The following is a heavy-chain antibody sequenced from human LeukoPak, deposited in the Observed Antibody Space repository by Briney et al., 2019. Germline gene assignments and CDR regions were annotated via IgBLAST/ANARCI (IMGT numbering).Heavy chain of an antibody. V-gene: IGHV3-74*03. CDR2: INGDGSYT. Sequence: PGGSLRLSCAASGFAFSSYWMHWVRQVPGKGLVWLSRINGDGSYTKYADSVKGRFTISRDNAQNTLFLQMNSLSAEDTAVYFCARDKSEYDSGGRGDYWGQGTLVTVSS. D-gene: IGHD3-22*01. CDR1: GFAFSSYW. J-gene: IGHJ4*02. CDR3: ARDKSEYDSGGRGDY.